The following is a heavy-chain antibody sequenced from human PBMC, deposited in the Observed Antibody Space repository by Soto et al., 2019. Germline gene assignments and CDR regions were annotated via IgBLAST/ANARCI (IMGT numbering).Heavy chain of an antibody. Sequence: TSETLSLTCTVSGGSISSGGYYWSWIRQHPGKGLEWIGYIYYSGSTYYNPSLKSRVTISVGTSKNQFSLKLSSVTAAGTAVYYCAREVHGSSGHFDYWGQGTLVTVSS. CDR1: GGSISSGGYY. CDR3: AREVHGSSGHFDY. V-gene: IGHV4-31*03. D-gene: IGHD1-26*01. CDR2: IYYSGST. J-gene: IGHJ4*02.